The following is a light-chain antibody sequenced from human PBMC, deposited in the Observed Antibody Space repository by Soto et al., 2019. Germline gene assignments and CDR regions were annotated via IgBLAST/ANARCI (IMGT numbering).Light chain of an antibody. CDR1: QTISNY. CDR3: QQSYRSPWT. V-gene: IGKV1-39*01. CDR2: GAS. J-gene: IGKJ1*01. Sequence: DIQMTQSPSSLSASVGDRVTITCRASQTISNYLNWYQKTPGKAPILLVYGASSLLSGVPSRFRGSGSGTDFTLTISSLVPEDFETYYCQQSYRSPWTFGQGTKV.